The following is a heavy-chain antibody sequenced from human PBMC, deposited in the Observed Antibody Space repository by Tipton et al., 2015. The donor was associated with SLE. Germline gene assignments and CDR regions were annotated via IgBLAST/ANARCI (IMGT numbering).Heavy chain of an antibody. CDR2: IGADNGNT. CDR1: GYTFTTYG. J-gene: IGHJ4*02. V-gene: IGHV1-18*01. CDR3: ARDESGFKYFFDY. D-gene: IGHD5-12*01. Sequence: QVQLVQSGVEVKKPGASVRVSCKASGYTFTTYGISWVRQAPGQGLEWMGWIGADNGNTNYALKFQGRVTMTRDKTTSTAYMELRSLRSDDTAIYYCARDESGFKYFFDYWGQGTLVTVSS.